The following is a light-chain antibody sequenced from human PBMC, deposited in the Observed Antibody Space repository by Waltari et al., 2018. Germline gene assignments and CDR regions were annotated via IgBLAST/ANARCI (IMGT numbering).Light chain of an antibody. CDR2: GNN. Sequence: QSVLTQPPSVAGAPGQRVPIPCTGSSPNIGAAYDVPWYQQLPGTAPKLLIYGNNNRPSGVPDRFSGSKSGTSASLAITGLQAEDEADYFCQSYDSSLSDSYVFGTGTKVTVL. CDR3: QSYDSSLSDSYV. J-gene: IGLJ1*01. V-gene: IGLV1-40*01. CDR1: SPNIGAAYD.